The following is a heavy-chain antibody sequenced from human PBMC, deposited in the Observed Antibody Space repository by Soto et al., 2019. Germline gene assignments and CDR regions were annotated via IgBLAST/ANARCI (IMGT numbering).Heavy chain of an antibody. D-gene: IGHD4-17*01. CDR3: NPATVTTSRGWFDP. CDR1: GYTLTELS. Sequence: ASVKVSCKVSGYTLTELSMHWVRQAPGKGLEWMGGFDPEDGETIYAQKFQGRVTMTEDTSTDTAYMELSSLRSEDTAVYYCNPATVTTSRGWFDPWGQGTLVTVSS. J-gene: IGHJ5*02. V-gene: IGHV1-24*01. CDR2: FDPEDGET.